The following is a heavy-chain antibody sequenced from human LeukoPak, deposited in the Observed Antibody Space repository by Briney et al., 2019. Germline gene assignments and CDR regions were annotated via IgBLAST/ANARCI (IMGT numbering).Heavy chain of an antibody. CDR3: AKGGKWDVTPFDY. V-gene: IGHV3-23*01. J-gene: IGHJ4*02. CDR1: GFTFTSYS. D-gene: IGHD1-26*01. CDR2: ISGGGGST. Sequence: GGSLRLSCAASGFTFTSYSMNWVRQAPGKGLKRVSTISGGGGSTYYADSVKGRFAISRDNSKNTLYLQVNSLRAEDTAVYYCAKGGKWDVTPFDYWGQGTLVTVSS.